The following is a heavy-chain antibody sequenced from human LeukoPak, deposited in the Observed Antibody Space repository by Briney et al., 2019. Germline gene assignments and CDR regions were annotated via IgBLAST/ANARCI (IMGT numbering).Heavy chain of an antibody. CDR2: IYHSGST. CDR3: ARARPTTDRYRFDP. D-gene: IGHD1-26*01. CDR1: GGSISSGGYS. J-gene: IGHJ5*02. Sequence: SETLSLTCAVSGGSISSGGYSWSWIRQPPGKGLEWIGYIYHSGSTYYNPSLKSRVTISVDRSKNQFSLKLSSVTAADTAVYYCARARPTTDRYRFDPWGQGTLVTVSS. V-gene: IGHV4-30-2*01.